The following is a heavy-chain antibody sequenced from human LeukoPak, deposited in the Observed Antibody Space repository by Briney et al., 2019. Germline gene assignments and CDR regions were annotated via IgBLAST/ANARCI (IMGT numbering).Heavy chain of an antibody. D-gene: IGHD3-9*01. Sequence: HLCVASGFPLHDYVMIRHLQPPSNELHRVPGVNWYGGSTGYGDSVKGRFTSSRDNAKNSLYLQMSSLRAEDTALYYCARATRRYFDHNDAFDIWGEGTMGTVSS. V-gene: IGHV3-20*04. J-gene: IGHJ3*02. CDR2: VNWYGGST. CDR1: GFPLHDYV. CDR3: ARATRRYFDHNDAFDI.